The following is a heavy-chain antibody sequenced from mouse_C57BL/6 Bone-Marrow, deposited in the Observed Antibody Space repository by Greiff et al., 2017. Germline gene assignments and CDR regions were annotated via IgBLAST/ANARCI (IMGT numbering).Heavy chain of an antibody. CDR2: IDPENGDT. V-gene: IGHV14-4*01. D-gene: IGHD1-1*01. CDR3: TVEYYGSSWGFAY. Sequence: VQLQQSGAELVRPGASVKLSCTASGFNIKDDYMHWVKQRPEQGLEWIGWIDPENGDTEYASKFQGKATITADTSSNTAYLQLSSLTSEDTAVYYCTVEYYGSSWGFAYWGQGTLVTVSA. J-gene: IGHJ3*01. CDR1: GFNIKDDY.